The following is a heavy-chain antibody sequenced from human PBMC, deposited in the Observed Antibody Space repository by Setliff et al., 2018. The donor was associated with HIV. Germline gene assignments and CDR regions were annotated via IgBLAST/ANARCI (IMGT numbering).Heavy chain of an antibody. CDR2: IYYSGST. V-gene: IGHV4-39*02. CDR3: ARDRYTWNYGKNYMDV. D-gene: IGHD1-7*01. CDR1: GGSISSSSYY. Sequence: SETLSLTCTVSGGSISSSSYYWGWIRQPPGKGLEWIGNIYYSGSTYYNPSLKSRATISVDTSQNQFSLKLSSVTAADTAVYYCARDRYTWNYGKNYMDVWGKGTTVTVSS. J-gene: IGHJ6*03.